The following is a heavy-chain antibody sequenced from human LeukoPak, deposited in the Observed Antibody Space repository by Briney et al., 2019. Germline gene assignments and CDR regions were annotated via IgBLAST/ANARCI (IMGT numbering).Heavy chain of an antibody. CDR2: VSPSDSDT. CDR3: VRQPRVHTPDF. J-gene: IGHJ4*02. Sequence: GASVKISCEGSGYTFTNFWIGWVRQMPGKGLEWMGIVSPSDSDTRYSPSFQGQVTISADKSITTAYLQWSSLKASDTATYYCVRQPRVHTPDFWGQGTLVTVSS. CDR1: GYTFTNFW. V-gene: IGHV5-51*01. D-gene: IGHD1-1*01.